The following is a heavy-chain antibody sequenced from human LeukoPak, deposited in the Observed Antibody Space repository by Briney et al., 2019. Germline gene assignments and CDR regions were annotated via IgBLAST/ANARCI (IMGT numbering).Heavy chain of an antibody. V-gene: IGHV5-51*01. CDR2: IYPGDSDT. Sequence: GESLKISCKGSGYSFTTYWIGWVRQMPGKGLEWMGIIYPGDSDTRYSPSFQGQVTISADKSISTAYLQWSSLKASDTAMYYCARGFRLLGDAFDIWGQGTMVTVSS. CDR1: GYSFTTYW. D-gene: IGHD2-21*01. J-gene: IGHJ3*02. CDR3: ARGFRLLGDAFDI.